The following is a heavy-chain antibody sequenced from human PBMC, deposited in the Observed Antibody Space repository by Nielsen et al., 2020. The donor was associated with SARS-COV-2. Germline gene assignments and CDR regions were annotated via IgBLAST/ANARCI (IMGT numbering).Heavy chain of an antibody. CDR3: ARATYGSGSYSPLDY. J-gene: IGHJ4*02. CDR1: GFTFSSYA. D-gene: IGHD3-10*01. Sequence: GESLKISCAASGFTFSSYAMHWVRQAPGKGLEWVAVISYDGSNKYYADSVKGRFTISRDNSKNTLYLQMNSLRAEDTAVYYCARATYGSGSYSPLDYWGQGTLVTVSS. V-gene: IGHV3-30-3*01. CDR2: ISYDGSNK.